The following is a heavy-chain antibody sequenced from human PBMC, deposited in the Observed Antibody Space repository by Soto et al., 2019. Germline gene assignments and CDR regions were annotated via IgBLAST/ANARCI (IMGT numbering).Heavy chain of an antibody. CDR2: IKSKTDGGTT. V-gene: IGHV3-15*01. CDR1: GFTFSNAW. D-gene: IGHD3-22*01. J-gene: IGHJ3*02. CDR3: TSRPTMIVVVKAFDI. Sequence: KPGGSLRLSCAASGFTFSNAWMSWVRQAPGKGLEWVGRIKSKTDGGTTDYAAPVKGRFTISRDDSKNTLYLQMNSLKTEDTAVYYCTSRPTMIVVVKAFDIWGQGTMVTVSS.